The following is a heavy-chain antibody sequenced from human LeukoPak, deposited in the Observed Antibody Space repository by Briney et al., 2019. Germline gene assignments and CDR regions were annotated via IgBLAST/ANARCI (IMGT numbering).Heavy chain of an antibody. V-gene: IGHV3-7*03. Sequence: GGSLRLSCEASGFTFSSYGMSWVRQAPGKGREWVANIKQDGSEKYYVDSVKGRFTISRDNAKNSLYLQMNSLRAEDTAVYYCARVKYSGYDKYYFDYWGQGTLVTVSS. CDR2: IKQDGSEK. CDR3: ARVKYSGYDKYYFDY. J-gene: IGHJ4*02. CDR1: GFTFSSYG. D-gene: IGHD5-12*01.